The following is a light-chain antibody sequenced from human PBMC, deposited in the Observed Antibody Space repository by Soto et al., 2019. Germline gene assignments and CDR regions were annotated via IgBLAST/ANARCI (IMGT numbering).Light chain of an antibody. CDR3: LQDFNYPWS. J-gene: IGKJ1*01. CDR1: QGIRSD. V-gene: IGKV1-6*01. CDR2: GPS. Sequence: AIQMTQSPSSLSASVADRVTITCRASQGIRSDLDWYQQKPGKAPKLLIYGPSNLQSGVPSSFSGSGSGAVFTLTIRSLQPEDFATYYCLQDFNYPWSFGQGTKVEIK.